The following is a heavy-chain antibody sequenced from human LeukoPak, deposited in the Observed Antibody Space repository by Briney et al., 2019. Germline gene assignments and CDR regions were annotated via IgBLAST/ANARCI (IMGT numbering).Heavy chain of an antibody. CDR1: GFTFSSYT. Sequence: GGSLRLSCAASGFTFSSYTMSWVRQAPGKGLEWVSSITYTNSYIFYADSVKGRFTISRDNAKNSLYLQMNSLRAEDTAVYYCVGGDYWGQGTLVTVSS. CDR2: ITYTNSYI. CDR3: VGGDY. V-gene: IGHV3-21*01. J-gene: IGHJ4*02.